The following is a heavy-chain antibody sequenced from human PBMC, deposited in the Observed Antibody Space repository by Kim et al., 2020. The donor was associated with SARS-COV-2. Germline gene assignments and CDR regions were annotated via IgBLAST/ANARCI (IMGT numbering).Heavy chain of an antibody. CDR2: IKAAGGET. CDR3: ARVLGYSYEFEP. Sequence: GGSLRLSCAASGFTFSSYGMSWVRQAPGKGLEWVADIKAAGGETYYADSVKGRFTISRDTAKNTLFLQMNSLRADDTAVYYCARVLGYSYEFEPWRQGT. D-gene: IGHD5-18*01. CDR1: GFTFSSYG. J-gene: IGHJ5*02. V-gene: IGHV3-7*03.